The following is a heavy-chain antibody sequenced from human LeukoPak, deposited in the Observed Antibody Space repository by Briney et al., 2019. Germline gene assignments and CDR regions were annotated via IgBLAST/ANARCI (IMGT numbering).Heavy chain of an antibody. D-gene: IGHD3-22*01. CDR3: ASTYDSSGYLGWFDP. Sequence: GGSLRLSCAASGFTFSSYSMNWVRQAPGKGLEWVSSISSSSSYIYYADSVKGRFTISRDNAKNSLYLQMNSLRAEDTAEYYCASTYDSSGYLGWFDPWGQGTLVTVSS. J-gene: IGHJ5*02. V-gene: IGHV3-21*01. CDR2: ISSSSSYI. CDR1: GFTFSSYS.